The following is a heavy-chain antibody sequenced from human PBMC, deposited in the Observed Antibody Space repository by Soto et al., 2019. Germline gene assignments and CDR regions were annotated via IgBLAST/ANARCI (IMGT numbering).Heavy chain of an antibody. J-gene: IGHJ4*02. CDR2: MNAGNGNT. Sequence: QVQLAQSGAEEKKPGASVKVSCKASGYTFTYYAMHWVRQAPGQRLEWMGWMNAGNGNTKYSQKFQGRVTITRDTSASTAYMELSSLRSEDTAVYYCARGGEPIDYRGQGTLVTVSS. D-gene: IGHD2-21*01. V-gene: IGHV1-3*05. CDR3: ARGGEPIDY. CDR1: GYTFTYYA.